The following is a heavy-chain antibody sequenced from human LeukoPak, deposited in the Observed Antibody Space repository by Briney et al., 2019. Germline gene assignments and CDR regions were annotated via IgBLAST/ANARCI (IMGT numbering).Heavy chain of an antibody. J-gene: IGHJ4*02. Sequence: PGGSLRLSCAASGFTFSSYAMSWVRQAPGKGLEWVSAISGSGGSTYYADSVKGRFTISRDNSKNTLYLQMNSLRAEDTAVYYCAKGGQEVELRLPPIYYFDYWGQGTLVTVSS. D-gene: IGHD1-7*01. CDR2: ISGSGGST. CDR3: AKGGQEVELRLPPIYYFDY. V-gene: IGHV3-23*01. CDR1: GFTFSSYA.